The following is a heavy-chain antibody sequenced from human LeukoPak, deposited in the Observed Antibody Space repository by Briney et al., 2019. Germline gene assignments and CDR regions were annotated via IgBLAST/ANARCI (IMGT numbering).Heavy chain of an antibody. Sequence: KTGGSLRLSCSASGFTFSSHNMNVFRQAPMKGLEWVSSIGTDGSYIYYADSVQGRFTISRDNAKNSLYLQMNSLTAEDTAVYYCASKMKTGDPVGTFDIWGQGTMVTVSS. CDR1: GFTFSSHN. J-gene: IGHJ3*02. V-gene: IGHV3-21*01. D-gene: IGHD1-1*01. CDR2: IGTDGSYI. CDR3: ASKMKTGDPVGTFDI.